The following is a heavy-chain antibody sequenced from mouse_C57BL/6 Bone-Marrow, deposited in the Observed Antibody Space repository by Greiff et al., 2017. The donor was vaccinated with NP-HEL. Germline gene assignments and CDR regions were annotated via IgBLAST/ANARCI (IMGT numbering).Heavy chain of an antibody. V-gene: IGHV3-6*01. CDR1: GYSITSGYY. J-gene: IGHJ4*01. Sequence: EVKLQESGPGLVKPSQSLSLTCSVTGYSITSGYYWNWIRQFPGNKLEWMGYISYDGSNNYNPSLINRISITRDTSKNQFFLKLNSVTTEDTATYYCARRGGDYWGQGTSVTVSS. CDR2: ISYDGSN. CDR3: ARRGGDY.